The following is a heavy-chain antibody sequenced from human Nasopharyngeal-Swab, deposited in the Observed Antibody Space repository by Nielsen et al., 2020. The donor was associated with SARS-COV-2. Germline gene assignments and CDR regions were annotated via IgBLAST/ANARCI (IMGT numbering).Heavy chain of an antibody. V-gene: IGHV3-30-3*01. CDR3: ARHRVPDIVVVPAAMDV. D-gene: IGHD2-2*01. J-gene: IGHJ6*04. CDR2: ISYDGTNK. CDR1: GFAFSSFA. Sequence: GESLKISCAASGFAFSSFAMHWVRQAPGKGLDWVAVISYDGTNKYYADSVKGRFTISRDNFKKTLYLQMNSLRAEDTAVYYCARHRVPDIVVVPAAMDVWGKGTTVTASS.